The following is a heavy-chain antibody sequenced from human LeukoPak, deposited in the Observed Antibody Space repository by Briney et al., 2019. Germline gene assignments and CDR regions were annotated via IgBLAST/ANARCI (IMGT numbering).Heavy chain of an antibody. V-gene: IGHV1-18*01. CDR3: ARDHTAARANWFDP. CDR2: ISAYNGDT. Sequence: ASVKVSCKASGYTFTTYGITWLRQAPGQGVEWMGWISAYNGDTNYAQKLQGRVTMTTDTSTSTAYMELRSLRSDDTAVYYCARDHTAARANWFDPWGQGTLVTVPS. D-gene: IGHD6-6*01. J-gene: IGHJ5*02. CDR1: GYTFTTYG.